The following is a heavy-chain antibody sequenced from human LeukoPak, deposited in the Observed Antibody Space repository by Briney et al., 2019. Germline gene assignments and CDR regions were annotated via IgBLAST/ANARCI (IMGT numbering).Heavy chain of an antibody. J-gene: IGHJ4*02. CDR3: ARVGIAAAQYGY. CDR1: GGSISSYY. CDR2: IYYSGST. V-gene: IGHV4-59*08. D-gene: IGHD6-13*01. Sequence: KPSETLSLTCTVSGGSISSYYWSWIRQPPGKGLEWIGYIYYSGSTNYNPSLKSRVTISVDTSKNQFSLKLSSVTAADTAVYYCARVGIAAAQYGYWGQGTLVTVSS.